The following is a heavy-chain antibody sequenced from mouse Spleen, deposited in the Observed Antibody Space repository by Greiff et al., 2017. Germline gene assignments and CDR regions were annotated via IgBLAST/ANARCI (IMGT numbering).Heavy chain of an antibody. V-gene: IGHV1-18*01. Sequence: EVQLQESGPELVKPGASVKIPCKASGYTFTDYNMDWVKQSHGKSLEWIGDINPNNGGTIYNQKFKGKATLTVDKSSSTAYMELRSLTSEDTAVYYCARGSTMITGYAMDYWGQGTSVTVSS. CDR1: GYTFTDYN. CDR3: ARGSTMITGYAMDY. J-gene: IGHJ4*01. D-gene: IGHD2-4*01. CDR2: INPNNGGT.